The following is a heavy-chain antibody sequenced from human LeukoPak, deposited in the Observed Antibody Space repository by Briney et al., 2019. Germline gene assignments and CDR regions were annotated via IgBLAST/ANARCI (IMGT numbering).Heavy chain of an antibody. Sequence: SETLSLTCAVYGGSFSGYYWGSVRQPPGKGLEWVGEVNHSGSTNYTPSLKSRVTLSVDTSKNQFSLKLSSVTAADTAVYYCARGRRTKEDYDSSGYYGYWGQGTLVTVSS. V-gene: IGHV4-34*01. CDR3: ARGRRTKEDYDSSGYYGY. D-gene: IGHD3-22*01. J-gene: IGHJ4*02. CDR2: VNHSGST. CDR1: GGSFSGYY.